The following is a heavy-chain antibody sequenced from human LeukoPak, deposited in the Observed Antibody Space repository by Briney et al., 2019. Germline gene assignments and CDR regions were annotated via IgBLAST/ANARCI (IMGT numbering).Heavy chain of an antibody. CDR2: SSSGSTI. Sequence: PVQPLDSPSVSSSGSTIYYADSVKGRFTISRDNAKNSLYLQVNSLRAEDTAVYYCARGSRFGVVGRDAFDIWGQGTVVTVSS. D-gene: IGHD3-3*01. V-gene: IGHV3-69-1*01. J-gene: IGHJ3*02. CDR3: ARGSRFGVVGRDAFDI.